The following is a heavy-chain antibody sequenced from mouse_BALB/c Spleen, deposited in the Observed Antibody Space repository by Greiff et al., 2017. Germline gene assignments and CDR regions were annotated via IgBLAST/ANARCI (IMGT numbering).Heavy chain of an antibody. CDR2: ISSGGST. V-gene: IGHV5-6-5*01. J-gene: IGHJ3*01. D-gene: IGHD2-4*01. CDR1: GFTFSSYA. CDR3: ARSPHYDYGRFAY. Sequence: EVQRVESGGGLVKPGGSLKLSCAASGFTFSSYAMSWVRQTPEKRLEWVASISSGGSTYYPDSVKGRFTISRDNARNILYLQMSSLRSEDTAMYYCARSPHYDYGRFAYWGQGTLVTVSA.